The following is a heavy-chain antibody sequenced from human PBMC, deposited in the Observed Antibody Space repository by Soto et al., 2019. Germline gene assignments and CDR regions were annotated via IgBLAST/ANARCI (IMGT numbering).Heavy chain of an antibody. D-gene: IGHD3-3*01. J-gene: IGHJ4*02. CDR3: ARGGHDFWSGPFDY. CDR2: IDSSGST. V-gene: IGHV4-4*07. CDR1: GGSISTYY. Sequence: QGQLQESGPGLVKPSETLSLTCSVSGGSISTYYCNWIRQPAGKGLEWIGRIDSSGSTNYSPSRKSRATMSVDTSKNQFSLKLTSVTAADTAVYYCARGGHDFWSGPFDYWGQGTLATVSS.